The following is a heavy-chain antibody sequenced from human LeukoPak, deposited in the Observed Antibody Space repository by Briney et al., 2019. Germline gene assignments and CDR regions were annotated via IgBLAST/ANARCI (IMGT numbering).Heavy chain of an antibody. CDR1: GGSFSRYA. CDR3: ARGSGETGGYYYVY. V-gene: IGHV1-69*13. Sequence: SVKVSCKASGGSFSRYAISWVRQAPGQGLEWMGGIIPIFGTADYAQKFQGRVTITADESTRTAYMELRTLRSEDTAIYYCARGSGETGGYYYVYWGRGTPVTVSS. CDR2: IIPIFGTA. J-gene: IGHJ4*02. D-gene: IGHD3-22*01.